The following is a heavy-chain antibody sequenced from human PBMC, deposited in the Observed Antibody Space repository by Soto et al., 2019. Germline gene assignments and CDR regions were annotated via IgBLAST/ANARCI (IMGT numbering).Heavy chain of an antibody. V-gene: IGHV4-31*03. CDR3: ARVGTSYARRGLDV. D-gene: IGHD7-27*01. CDR1: GGAIDRGGYY. CDR2: IYYSGST. Sequence: SETLSLTCNVSGGAIDRGGYYWCWVRQHPGKGLEWIGYIYYSGSTYYNPSLRSRASISIDTSKNQFSLELISVTAADTAVYYCARVGTSYARRGLDVWGQGTTVTVSS. J-gene: IGHJ6*02.